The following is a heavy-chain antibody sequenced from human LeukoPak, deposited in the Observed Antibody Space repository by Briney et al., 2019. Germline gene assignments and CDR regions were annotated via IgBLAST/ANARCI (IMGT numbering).Heavy chain of an antibody. CDR2: IKQDGSEK. V-gene: IGHV3-7*01. CDR1: GFTLSSYW. D-gene: IGHD4-17*01. Sequence: GGSRRLSCAASGFTLSSYWMTWVRQAPGKGLEWVAYIKQDGSEKYYVDSVKGRFTISRDNAKNSLYLQMNSLRAEDTAVYYCARPDYGDSYYYYYYYMDVWGKGTTVTVSS. J-gene: IGHJ6*03. CDR3: ARPDYGDSYYYYYYYMDV.